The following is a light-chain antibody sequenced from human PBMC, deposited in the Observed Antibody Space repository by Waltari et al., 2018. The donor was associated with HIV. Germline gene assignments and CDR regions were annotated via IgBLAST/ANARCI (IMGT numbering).Light chain of an antibody. CDR1: GSDIAFHNS. Sequence: QSALTQPASVSGSPGESVTISCTGTGSDIAFHNSVSWYQHYPDKAPKLLVYGVNSRPSGISSRFSGSLSGNTASLKISGLQSADEAQYFCASYTNNNAWVFGGGTSLTVL. J-gene: IGLJ3*02. V-gene: IGLV2-14*01. CDR2: GVN. CDR3: ASYTNNNAWV.